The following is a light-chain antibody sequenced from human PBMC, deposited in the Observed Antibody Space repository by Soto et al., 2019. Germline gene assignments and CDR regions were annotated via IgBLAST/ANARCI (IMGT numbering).Light chain of an antibody. J-gene: IGKJ1*01. Sequence: DIQMTQSPSTLSASVGDRVTITCRASQTISRWLAWYQQKPGTAPKLLIYDASILESGVPSRFSGSGSGTEFTLTIIRLQYDDVANYYCQKYYTFSTFGQGTKVEIK. CDR3: QKYYTFST. V-gene: IGKV1-5*01. CDR2: DAS. CDR1: QTISRW.